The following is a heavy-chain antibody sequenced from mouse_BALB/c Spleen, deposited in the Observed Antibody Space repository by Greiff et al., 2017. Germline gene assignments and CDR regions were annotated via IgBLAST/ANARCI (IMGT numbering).Heavy chain of an antibody. J-gene: IGHJ4*01. CDR1: GYSITSDYA. Sequence: EVKVEEPGPGLVKPSQSLSLTCTVTGYSITSDYAWNWIRQFPGNKLEWMGYISYSGSTSYNPSLKSRISITRDTSKNQFFLQLNSVTTEDTATYYCARIYYAMDYWGQGTSVTVSS. V-gene: IGHV3-2*02. CDR2: ISYSGST. CDR3: ARIYYAMDY.